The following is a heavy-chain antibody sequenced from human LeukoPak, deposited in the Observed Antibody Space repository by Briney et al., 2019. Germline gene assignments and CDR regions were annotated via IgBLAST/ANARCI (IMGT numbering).Heavy chain of an antibody. Sequence: GRSLRLSCAASGFTFSGFSMSWVRQSPTKGLEWVANIKQDGSEGYYVDSVKGRFTISRDNAKNSLSLQMNNLRVEDTAVYYCARAGSHWHYVYWGQGTVVTVSS. CDR2: IKQDGSEG. CDR3: ARAGSHWHYVY. J-gene: IGHJ4*02. V-gene: IGHV3-7*01. CDR1: GFTFSGFS. D-gene: IGHD3-10*01.